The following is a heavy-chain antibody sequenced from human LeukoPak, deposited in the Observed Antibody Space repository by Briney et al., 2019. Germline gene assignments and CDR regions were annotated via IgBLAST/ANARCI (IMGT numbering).Heavy chain of an antibody. D-gene: IGHD6-13*01. J-gene: IGHJ4*02. CDR1: GYTFTNYG. CDR3: GRDHSSSCQLFDY. V-gene: IGHV1-18*01. Sequence: GASVKVSCKASGYTFTNYGITWVRQAPGQGLEWMRWRSAYNGNTKYAQTLQGRVTMTTDTSTSTAHMELRSLRSDDTAVYYCGRDHSSSCQLFDYWGQGTLVTVSS. CDR2: RSAYNGNT.